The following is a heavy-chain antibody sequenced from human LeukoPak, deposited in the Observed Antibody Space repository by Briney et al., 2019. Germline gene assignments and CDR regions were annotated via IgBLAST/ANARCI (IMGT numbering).Heavy chain of an antibody. V-gene: IGHV1-2*06. CDR1: GYTLTELS. Sequence: GASVKVSCKVSGYTLTELSMHWVRQAPGQGLEWMGRINPNSGGTNYAQKFQGRVTMTRDTSISTAYMELSRLRSDDTAVYYCARFHYDSSGYYKRVDYWGQGTLVTVSS. J-gene: IGHJ4*02. D-gene: IGHD3-22*01. CDR2: INPNSGGT. CDR3: ARFHYDSSGYYKRVDY.